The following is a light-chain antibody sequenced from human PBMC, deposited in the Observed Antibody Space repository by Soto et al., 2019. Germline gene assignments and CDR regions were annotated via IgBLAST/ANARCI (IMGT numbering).Light chain of an antibody. Sequence: QSVLTQPASVSGSPGQSITISCTGTSSDVGGYNYVSWYQQHPGKAPKLMIYDVSNRPSGVSNRFSGSKSGNTASLTISGLQAEDEADYYCSSYTSSSTSWVFGGGTQLTVL. J-gene: IGLJ3*02. V-gene: IGLV2-14*01. CDR2: DVS. CDR1: SSDVGGYNY. CDR3: SSYTSSSTSWV.